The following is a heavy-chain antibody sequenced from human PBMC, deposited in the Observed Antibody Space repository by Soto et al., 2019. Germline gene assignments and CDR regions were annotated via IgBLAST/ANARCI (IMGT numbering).Heavy chain of an antibody. CDR3: ARYRVLAFSGSDTPACHHSYGMDV. CDR2: IYYSGST. D-gene: IGHD1-26*01. CDR1: GGSISSYY. V-gene: IGHV4-59*01. Sequence: PSETLSLTCTVSGGSISSYYWSWIRQPPGKGLEWIGYIYYSGSTNYNPSLKSRVTISVDTSKNQFSLKLSSVTAADTAVYYCARYRVLAFSGSDTPACHHSYGMDVWGQGTMVTVSS. J-gene: IGHJ6*02.